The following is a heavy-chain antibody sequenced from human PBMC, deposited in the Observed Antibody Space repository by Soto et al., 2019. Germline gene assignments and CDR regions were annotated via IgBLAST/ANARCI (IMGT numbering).Heavy chain of an antibody. Sequence: SETLSLTCTVSGGSTSSGAYYWSWIRQPPGKGLEWIGYIYYSGSTYYNPSLKSRVTISVDTSKNQFSLKLSSVTAADTAVYYCARVRDYDFWSGYYSQNWFDPWGQGTLVTVSS. V-gene: IGHV4-30-4*01. CDR3: ARVRDYDFWSGYYSQNWFDP. D-gene: IGHD3-3*01. CDR2: IYYSGST. J-gene: IGHJ5*02. CDR1: GGSTSSGAYY.